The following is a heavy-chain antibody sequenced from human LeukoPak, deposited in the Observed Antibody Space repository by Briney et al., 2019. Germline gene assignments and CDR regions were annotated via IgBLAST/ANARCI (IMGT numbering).Heavy chain of an antibody. D-gene: IGHD2-15*01. J-gene: IGHJ4*02. Sequence: GGSLRLSCAASRFTFSSYAMSWVRQAPGTGPAWVSPISGSGGSTYYADSVKGRFTISRDNSKNTLYLQMNSLRAEDTAVYYCAKTPISRADAYYFDYWGQGTLVTVSS. CDR2: ISGSGGST. V-gene: IGHV3-23*01. CDR1: RFTFSSYA. CDR3: AKTPISRADAYYFDY.